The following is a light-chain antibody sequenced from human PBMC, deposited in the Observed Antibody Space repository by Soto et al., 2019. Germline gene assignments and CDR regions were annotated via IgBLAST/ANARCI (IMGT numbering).Light chain of an antibody. CDR2: GAS. V-gene: IGKV3-11*01. Sequence: EMVMTQSPATLSVSPGERATLSCRASQSVSSNLAWYQQKPGQAPRLLIYGASTRATGIPARFSGSGSGTDFTLTISSLEPADFAVYYCQQRSNWPLTFGGGTKVAIK. J-gene: IGKJ4*01. CDR3: QQRSNWPLT. CDR1: QSVSSN.